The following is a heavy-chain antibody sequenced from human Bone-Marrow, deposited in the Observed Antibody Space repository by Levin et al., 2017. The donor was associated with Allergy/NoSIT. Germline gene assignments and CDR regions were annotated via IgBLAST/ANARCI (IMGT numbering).Heavy chain of an antibody. CDR1: GFSFSGYT. J-gene: IGHJ4*02. CDR2: TSYDGNKK. Sequence: SCEASGFSFSGYTMHWVRQAPGKGLEWVAVTSYDGNKKDYAESVRGRFSISRDNSKNTLYLQMKSLRPDDTAVYYCASPLGGYWGQGTLVTVSS. D-gene: IGHD3-16*01. V-gene: IGHV3-30-3*01. CDR3: ASPLGGY.